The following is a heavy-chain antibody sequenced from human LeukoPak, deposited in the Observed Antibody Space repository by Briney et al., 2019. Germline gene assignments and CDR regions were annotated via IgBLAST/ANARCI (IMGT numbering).Heavy chain of an antibody. CDR2: IYHSGGT. Sequence: SETLSLTCTVSGYSISSGYYWGWIRQPPGKGLEWIGSIYHSGGTYYNPSLKSRVTISVDTSKNQFSLKLSSVTAADTAVYYCARNPAHSGLFDYWGQGTLVTVSS. V-gene: IGHV4-38-2*02. D-gene: IGHD6-19*01. J-gene: IGHJ4*02. CDR3: ARNPAHSGLFDY. CDR1: GYSISSGYY.